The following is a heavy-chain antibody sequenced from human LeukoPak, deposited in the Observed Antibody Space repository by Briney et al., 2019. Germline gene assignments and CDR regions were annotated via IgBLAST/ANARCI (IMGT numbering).Heavy chain of an antibody. CDR2: IYYSGST. CDR3: ARDLAAAGSRLFDY. Sequence: SETLSLTCTVSGXSISSYYWSWIRQPPGKGLEWIGYIYYSGSTNYNPSLKSRVTISVDTSKNQFSLKLSSVTAADTAVYYCARDLAAAGSRLFDYWGQGTLVTVSS. J-gene: IGHJ4*02. D-gene: IGHD6-13*01. V-gene: IGHV4-59*01. CDR1: GXSISSYY.